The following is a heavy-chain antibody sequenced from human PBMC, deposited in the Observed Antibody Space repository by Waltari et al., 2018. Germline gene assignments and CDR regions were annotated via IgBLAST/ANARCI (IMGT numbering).Heavy chain of an antibody. D-gene: IGHD2-15*01. CDR1: GFTFSNAW. V-gene: IGHV3-15*01. J-gene: IGHJ3*02. Sequence: EVQLVESGGGLVKPGGSLRLSCAASGFTFSNAWMSWVRQAPGKGLEWVGRIKSKTDGGTTDYAAPVKGRFTISRDDSKNTLYLQMNSLKTEDTAVYYCTTDLGVVVVAATNAFEIWGQGTMVTVSS. CDR3: TTDLGVVVVAATNAFEI. CDR2: IKSKTDGGTT.